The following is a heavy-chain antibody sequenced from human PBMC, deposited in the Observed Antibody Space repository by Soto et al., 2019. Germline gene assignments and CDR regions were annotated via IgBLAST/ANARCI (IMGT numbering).Heavy chain of an antibody. D-gene: IGHD3-10*01. Sequence: PSETLSLTCTVSGGSISRSRWGWIRQPPGKGLEWIGNIYYSGDTYYNPSLKSRLTISVDASKNQFSLKLSSVTAADTAVYYCARHYPFGSGSYSPYYFDSWGQGTLVTAPQ. CDR2: IYYSGDT. CDR3: ARHYPFGSGSYSPYYFDS. J-gene: IGHJ4*02. CDR1: GGSISRSR. V-gene: IGHV4-39*01.